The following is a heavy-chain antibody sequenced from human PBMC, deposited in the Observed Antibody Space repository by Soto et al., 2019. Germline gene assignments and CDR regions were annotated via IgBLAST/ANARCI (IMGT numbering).Heavy chain of an antibody. J-gene: IGHJ4*02. CDR2: IYYSGST. D-gene: IGHD3-10*01. CDR1: GGSISSYY. V-gene: IGHV4-59*01. Sequence: PSETLSLTCTASGGSISSYYWSWIRQPPGKGLEWIGYIYYSGSTNYNPSLKSRVTISVDTSKNQFSLKLSSVTAADTAVYYCARVVEDYYGSGSYYIRNWGQGTLVTVSS. CDR3: ARVVEDYYGSGSYYIRN.